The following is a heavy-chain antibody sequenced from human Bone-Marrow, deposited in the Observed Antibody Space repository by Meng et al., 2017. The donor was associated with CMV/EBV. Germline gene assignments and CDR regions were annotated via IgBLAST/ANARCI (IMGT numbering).Heavy chain of an antibody. J-gene: IGHJ1*01. CDR1: GASFSDYY. Sequence: SETLSLTCAVYGASFSDYYWSWIRQSPGKGLEWIGEVNHSGITNYNPSLESRVTISVDTSKNQFSLKLSSVTAADTAVYYCARGPRYDSAGYYLHYWGQGTLVTVSS. CDR3: ARGPRYDSAGYYLHY. V-gene: IGHV4-34*01. CDR2: VNHSGIT. D-gene: IGHD3-22*01.